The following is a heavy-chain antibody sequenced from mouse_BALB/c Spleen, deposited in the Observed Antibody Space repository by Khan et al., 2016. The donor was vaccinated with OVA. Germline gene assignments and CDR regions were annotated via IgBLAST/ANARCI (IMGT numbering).Heavy chain of an antibody. V-gene: IGHV2-9*02. CDR2: IWAGGST. CDR3: AGLYYYGSSFDAMDY. CDR1: GFSLTSYG. Sequence: VQLQESGPGLVAPSQSLSITCTVSGFSLTSYGVHWVRQPPGKGLEWLGVIWAGGSTNYNSALMSRLSIRKDNSKSQVFLKMNSLQTDDTAMYYCAGLYYYGSSFDAMDYWGQGTSVTGSS. J-gene: IGHJ4*01. D-gene: IGHD1-1*01.